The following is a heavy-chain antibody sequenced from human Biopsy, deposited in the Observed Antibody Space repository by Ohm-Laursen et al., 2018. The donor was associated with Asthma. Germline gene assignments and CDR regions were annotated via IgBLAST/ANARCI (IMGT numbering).Heavy chain of an antibody. V-gene: IGHV3-23*01. Sequence: SLRLSCSATGFAFSNYPMSWARQAPGKGLAWVGTIRPGQPDIDYEPPVRGRFFISRDDSKNTLYLDMTSLRAEDTAVYYCVKDTLIDSKNYYTFEVWDQGTMVTVSS. J-gene: IGHJ3*01. CDR2: IRPGQPDI. CDR3: VKDTLIDSKNYYTFEV. CDR1: GFAFSNYP. D-gene: IGHD3-22*01.